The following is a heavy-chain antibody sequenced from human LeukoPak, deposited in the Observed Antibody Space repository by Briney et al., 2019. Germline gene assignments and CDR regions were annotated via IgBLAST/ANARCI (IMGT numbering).Heavy chain of an antibody. V-gene: IGHV3-11*04. J-gene: IGHJ4*02. Sequence: GGSLRLSCAASGFSFSDYYMSWIRQAPGKGLEWVSFISGSGSTTYADFVKGRFTISRDNAKNSLYLEMNSLRSEDTAVYYCAFPVREPDYWGQGALVTVSS. CDR3: AFPVREPDY. CDR1: GFSFSDYY. CDR2: ISGSGSTT. D-gene: IGHD3-10*01.